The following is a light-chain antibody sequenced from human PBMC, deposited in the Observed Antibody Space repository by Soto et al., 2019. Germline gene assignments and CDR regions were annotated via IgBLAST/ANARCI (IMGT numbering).Light chain of an antibody. J-gene: IGKJ1*01. CDR2: GAS. Sequence: EIVLTQSPGTLALSPGERATLSCRASQSVRSTYLAWYQHKPGQAPRLLIYGASSRAAGIPDRFSGSGSGTDFPLTISTLEPEDFAVYYCQHYGSSPRWTFGQGTKVEIK. CDR1: QSVRSTY. V-gene: IGKV3-20*01. CDR3: QHYGSSPRWT.